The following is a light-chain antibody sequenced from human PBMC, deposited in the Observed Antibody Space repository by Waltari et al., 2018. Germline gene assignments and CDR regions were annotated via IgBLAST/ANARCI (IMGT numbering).Light chain of an antibody. CDR3: SSYTNSNIFVL. V-gene: IGLV2-14*03. Sequence: QSALTQPASVSGSLGQSITISCTGTSSDIGGYNFVSWYQQHPGKAPKLMIYDVSNRPSGVSNRFSASKSGNTAFLTISGLQTEDEADYYCSSYTNSNIFVLFGGGTKVTVL. CDR1: SSDIGGYNF. CDR2: DVS. J-gene: IGLJ2*01.